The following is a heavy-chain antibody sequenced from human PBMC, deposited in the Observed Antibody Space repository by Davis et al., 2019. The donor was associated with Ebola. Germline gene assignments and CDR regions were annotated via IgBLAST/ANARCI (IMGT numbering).Heavy chain of an antibody. CDR1: GDTFSSYA. CDR2: IIPMFGTP. Sequence: SVKVSCKASGDTFSSYAFSWVRQAPGQGLEWMGGIIPMFGTPNYAQKFQGRVTIPADESSSSVYVELSSLRSEDTAVYYCAILGYCSGGACSRDDTYFDYWGQGTLVTVSS. V-gene: IGHV1-69*13. J-gene: IGHJ4*02. CDR3: AILGYCSGGACSRDDTYFDY. D-gene: IGHD2-15*01.